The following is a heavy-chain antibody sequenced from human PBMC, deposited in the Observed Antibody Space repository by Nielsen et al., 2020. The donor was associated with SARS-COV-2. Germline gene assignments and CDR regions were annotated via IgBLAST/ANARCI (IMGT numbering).Heavy chain of an antibody. CDR3: ARGMDNYYFDS. CDR2: INHSGST. V-gene: IGHV4-34*01. CDR1: GGSFSGYY. J-gene: IGHJ4*02. Sequence: SETLSLTCAVYGGSFSGYYWSWIRQPPGKGLEWIGEINHSGSTNYNPSLKSRVTISVDSSKNQFSLKLSSVTAADTAVYYCARGMDNYYFDSWGQGTLVTVSS. D-gene: IGHD1-1*01.